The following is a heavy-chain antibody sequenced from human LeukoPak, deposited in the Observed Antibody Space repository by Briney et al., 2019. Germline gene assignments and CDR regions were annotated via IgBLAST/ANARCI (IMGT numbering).Heavy chain of an antibody. CDR2: INSDGSST. CDR1: GFTFSSYW. Sequence: PGGSLRLSCAASGFTFSSYWMHWVRQAPGKGLVWVSRINSDGSSTSYADSVKGRFTISRDNAKNRMYLQMNSLRAEDTAVYYCARVGYYDFWSGYSFYYYYGMDVWGQGTTVTVSS. J-gene: IGHJ6*02. D-gene: IGHD3-3*01. CDR3: ARVGYYDFWSGYSFYYYYGMDV. V-gene: IGHV3-74*01.